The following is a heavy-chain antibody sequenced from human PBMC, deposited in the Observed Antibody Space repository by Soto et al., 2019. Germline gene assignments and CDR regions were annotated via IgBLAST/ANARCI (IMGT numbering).Heavy chain of an antibody. V-gene: IGHV4-38-2*01. J-gene: IGHJ4*02. D-gene: IGHD6-19*01. CDR3: AGTDSYTSGLDY. CDR2: VYHSGGP. Sequence: SETLSLTCAVSGYSMKRGYYWGWIRQPPGKGLEYIGSVYHSGGPFYNPSLKSRVTISADTSKNLFSLILNSVTAADTAVYYCAGTDSYTSGLDYWGQGTLVTVSS. CDR1: GYSMKRGYY.